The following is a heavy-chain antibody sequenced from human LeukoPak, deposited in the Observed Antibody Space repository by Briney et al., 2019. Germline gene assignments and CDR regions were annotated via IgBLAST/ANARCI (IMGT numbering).Heavy chain of an antibody. CDR3: ARRPDDFWSGSPNWFDP. D-gene: IGHD3-3*01. Sequence: GGSLRLSCAASGFTFSSYWMTWVRQAPGKGLEWVANIKRDGSEKFYVDSVKGRFTISRDNAKNSLYLQMNSLRAEDTAVYYCARRPDDFWSGSPNWFDPWGQGTLVTVSS. J-gene: IGHJ5*02. CDR2: IKRDGSEK. V-gene: IGHV3-7*01. CDR1: GFTFSSYW.